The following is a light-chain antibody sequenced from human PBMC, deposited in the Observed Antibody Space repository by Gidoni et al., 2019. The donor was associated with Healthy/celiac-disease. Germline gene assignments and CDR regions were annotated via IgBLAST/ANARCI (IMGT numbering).Light chain of an antibody. CDR2: GAS. CDR1: QIVSSSY. J-gene: IGKJ4*01. Sequence: DIVLTQSPGTLSFSPGESPTLSCRASQIVSSSYLAWYQQKPGQAPRLLIYGASSRATGIPYRFSGSGSGTDFTLTISRLEPEDFAVYYCQQYGSSPLTFGGGTKVEIK. V-gene: IGKV3-20*01. CDR3: QQYGSSPLT.